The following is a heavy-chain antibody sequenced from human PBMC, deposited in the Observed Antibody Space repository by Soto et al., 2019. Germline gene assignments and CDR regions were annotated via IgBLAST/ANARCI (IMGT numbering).Heavy chain of an antibody. V-gene: IGHV4-34*01. Sequence: QVQLQQWGAGLLKPSETLSLTCAVYGGFVTSGSYYWSWVRQPPGKGLECIGEMSHSGGTHFNPSHKSRVTISVDTSKNQFTLKMSSVTAADTALYYCARVERGTATTVVDAFDIWGPGTMVTVSS. CDR1: GGFVTSGSYY. CDR3: ARVERGTATTVVDAFDI. D-gene: IGHD2-21*02. J-gene: IGHJ3*02. CDR2: MSHSGGT.